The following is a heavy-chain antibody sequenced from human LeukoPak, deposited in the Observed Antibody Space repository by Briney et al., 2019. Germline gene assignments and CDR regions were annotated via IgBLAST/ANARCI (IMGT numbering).Heavy chain of an antibody. D-gene: IGHD3-10*01. CDR1: GFTFSSYA. CDR2: ISGSGGST. J-gene: IGHJ4*02. V-gene: IGHV3-23*01. CDR3: VTYYYGSGSSVFDY. Sequence: GGSLRLSCAASGFTFSSYAMSWVRQAPGKGLEWVSAISGSGGSTCYADSVKGRFTISRDNSKNTLYLQMNSLRAEDTAVYYCVTYYYGSGSSVFDYWGQGTLVTVSS.